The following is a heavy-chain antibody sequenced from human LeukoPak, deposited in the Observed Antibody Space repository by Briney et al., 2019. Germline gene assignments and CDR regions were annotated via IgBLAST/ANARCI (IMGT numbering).Heavy chain of an antibody. CDR3: ARDTWYYDFWSGYTKVPNYYYYYYGMDV. Sequence: GGSLRLSCAASGFTFSSYSMNWVRQAPGKGLEWVSSISSSSSYIYYADSVKGRFTISRDNAKNSLYLQMNSLRAEDTAVYYCARDTWYYDFWSGYTKVPNYYYYYYGMDVWGQGTTVTVSS. CDR2: ISSSSSYI. CDR1: GFTFSSYS. J-gene: IGHJ6*02. D-gene: IGHD3-3*01. V-gene: IGHV3-21*01.